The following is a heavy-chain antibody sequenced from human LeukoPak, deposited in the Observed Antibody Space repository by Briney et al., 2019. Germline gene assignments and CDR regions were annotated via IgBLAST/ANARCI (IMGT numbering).Heavy chain of an antibody. CDR2: ISYDGSNK. Sequence: GGSLRLSCAASGFTFSSYAMHWVRQAPGKGLEWVAVISYDGSNKYYADSVKGRFTISRDNSKNTLYLQMNSLRAEDTAVYYWARDREFYVFWSGYYWGKTCSAPWGQGPRVPVS. CDR3: ARDREFYVFWSGYYWGKTCSAP. CDR1: GFTFSSYA. V-gene: IGHV3-30-3*01. J-gene: IGHJ5*02. D-gene: IGHD3-3*01.